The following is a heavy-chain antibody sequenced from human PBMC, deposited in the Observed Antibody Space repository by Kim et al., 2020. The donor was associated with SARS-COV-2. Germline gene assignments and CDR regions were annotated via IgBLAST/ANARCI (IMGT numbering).Heavy chain of an antibody. J-gene: IGHJ4*02. Sequence: YAAPVKGRFTISRDIPKDTLYLQMNSRRAEDTAVYYCSSSTVGAYFDYWGQGSLVTVSS. V-gene: IGHV3-53*01. D-gene: IGHD1-26*01. CDR3: SSSTVGAYFDY.